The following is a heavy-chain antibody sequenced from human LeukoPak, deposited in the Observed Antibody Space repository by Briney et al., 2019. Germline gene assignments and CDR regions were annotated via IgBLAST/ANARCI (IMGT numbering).Heavy chain of an antibody. CDR1: GYTFTGYY. D-gene: IGHD3-10*01. Sequence: ASVKVSCKASGYTFTGYYMHWVRQAPGQGLEWMGWINPHSGGTNYAQKLQGRVIMSRDTSISTAYMELSRLRSDDTAVYYCARDLLMYYSGSGESTWGQGTLVTVSS. V-gene: IGHV1-2*02. CDR3: ARDLLMYYSGSGEST. J-gene: IGHJ5*02. CDR2: INPHSGGT.